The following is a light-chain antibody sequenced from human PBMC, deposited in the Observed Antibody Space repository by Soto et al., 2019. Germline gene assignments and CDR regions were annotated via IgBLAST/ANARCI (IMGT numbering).Light chain of an antibody. CDR3: QKYGSAFT. CDR1: QSVSSNY. CDR2: AAS. V-gene: IGKV3-20*01. J-gene: IGKJ3*01. Sequence: EIVLTQSPGTLSLSPGERATLSCRASQSVSSNYLAWYQHKPGQGPRLLIYAASSRDTGIPDRVSGSGSGTDFTLTISRLEPEDFALYYCQKYGSAFTFGPGTKVDIK.